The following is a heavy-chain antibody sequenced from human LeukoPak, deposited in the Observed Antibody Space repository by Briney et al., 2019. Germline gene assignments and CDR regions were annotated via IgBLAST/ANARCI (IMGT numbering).Heavy chain of an antibody. V-gene: IGHV4-39*07. CDR2: IYYSGSA. D-gene: IGHD5-18*01. CDR1: GGSISSSSYY. Sequence: SETLSLTCTVSGGSISSSSYYWGWIRQPPGKGLEWIGSIYYSGSAYYNPSLKSRVTISVDTSKNQFSLKLSSVTAADTAVYYCARGTDTAMPKRPMDVWGKGTTVTVSS. CDR3: ARGTDTAMPKRPMDV. J-gene: IGHJ6*03.